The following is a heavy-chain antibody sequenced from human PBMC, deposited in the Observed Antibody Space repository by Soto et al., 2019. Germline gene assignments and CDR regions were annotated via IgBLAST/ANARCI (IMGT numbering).Heavy chain of an antibody. CDR1: GGTFSSYA. V-gene: IGHV1-69*13. CDR3: AHTVVTLGVFDY. CDR2: IIPIFGTA. Sequence: SVKVSCKASGGTFSSYAISWVRQAPGQGLEWMGGIIPIFGTANYAQKFQGRVTITADESTSTAYMELSSLRSEDTAVYYCAHTVVTLGVFDYWGQGTLVTVSS. J-gene: IGHJ4*02. D-gene: IGHD2-21*02.